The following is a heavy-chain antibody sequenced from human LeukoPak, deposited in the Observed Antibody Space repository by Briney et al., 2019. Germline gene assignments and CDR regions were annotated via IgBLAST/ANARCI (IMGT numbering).Heavy chain of an antibody. Sequence: GESLKISCKGSGYSFTSYWIGWVRQTPGKGLEWMGIIYPGDSDTRYSPSLQGQVTISADKSISTAYLQWSSLKASDTAMYYCARRSGSYYDSSGYYAYWGQGTLVTVSS. CDR1: GYSFTSYW. J-gene: IGHJ4*02. D-gene: IGHD3-22*01. CDR2: IYPGDSDT. V-gene: IGHV5-51*01. CDR3: ARRSGSYYDSSGYYAY.